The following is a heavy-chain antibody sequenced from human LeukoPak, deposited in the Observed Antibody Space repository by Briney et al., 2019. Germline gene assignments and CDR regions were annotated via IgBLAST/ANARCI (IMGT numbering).Heavy chain of an antibody. CDR3: ARQDSSGHFLLFDH. D-gene: IGHD3-22*01. CDR1: GGSISSYY. Sequence: TSETLSLTCTVSGGSISSYYWSWIRQPPGKGLEWIGYIYYSGSTNYNPSLKSRVTISVDTSKNQFSLKLSSVTAADTAVYYCARQDSSGHFLLFDHWGQGTLVTVSS. J-gene: IGHJ4*02. V-gene: IGHV4-59*08. CDR2: IYYSGST.